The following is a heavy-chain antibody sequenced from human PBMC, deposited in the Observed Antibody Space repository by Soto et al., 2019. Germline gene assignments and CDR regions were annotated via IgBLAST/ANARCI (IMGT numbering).Heavy chain of an antibody. CDR1: GGSISSYY. J-gene: IGHJ6*02. D-gene: IGHD3-10*01. Sequence: SETLSLTCTVSGGSISSYYWSWIRQPPGKGLEWIGYIYYSGSTNYNPSLKSRVTISVDTSKNQFSLKLSSVTAADTAVYYCARVSVRLWRMDVWGQGTTVTVSS. CDR3: ARVSVRLWRMDV. V-gene: IGHV4-59*01. CDR2: IYYSGST.